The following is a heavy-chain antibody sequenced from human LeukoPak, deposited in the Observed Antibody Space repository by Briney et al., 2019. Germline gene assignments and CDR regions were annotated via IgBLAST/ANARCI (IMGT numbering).Heavy chain of an antibody. CDR1: GGSFSGYY. CDR2: INHSGST. J-gene: IGHJ4*02. D-gene: IGHD6-19*01. Sequence: PSETLSLTCAVYGGSFSGYYWSWIRQPPGKGLEWIGEINHSGSTNYNPSLKSRVTISVDTSKNQFSLKLSSVTAADTAVYYCARLNNGWWVDYWGQGTLVTVSS. V-gene: IGHV4-34*01. CDR3: ARLNNGWWVDY.